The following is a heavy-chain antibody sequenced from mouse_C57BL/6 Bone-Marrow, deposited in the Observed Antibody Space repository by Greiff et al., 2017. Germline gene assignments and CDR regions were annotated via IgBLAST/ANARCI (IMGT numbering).Heavy chain of an antibody. D-gene: IGHD2-4*01. J-gene: IGHJ2*01. CDR3: AREDYDGVYFDY. Sequence: QVQLQQSGAELARPGASVKLSCKASGYTFTSYGISWVKQRTGQGLEWIGEIYPRSGNTYYNEKFKGKATLTADKSSSTAYMELRSLTSEDSAVYFCAREDYDGVYFDYWGQGTTLTVSS. CDR1: GYTFTSYG. CDR2: IYPRSGNT. V-gene: IGHV1-81*01.